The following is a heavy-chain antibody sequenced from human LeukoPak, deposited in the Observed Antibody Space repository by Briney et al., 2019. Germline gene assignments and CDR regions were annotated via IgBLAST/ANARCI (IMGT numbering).Heavy chain of an antibody. D-gene: IGHD5-12*01. V-gene: IGHV3-43*01. J-gene: IGHJ4*02. Sequence: GGSLRLSCAASGFTFHHYSMHWVRQPPGKGLEWVSLISWDGGITYFADSVRGRFTISRDNGKNSLSLEMNGLRTEDTALYYCAKDSNTGGYSFGSWGQGTLVTVTS. CDR3: AKDSNTGGYSFGS. CDR2: ISWDGGIT. CDR1: GFTFHHYS.